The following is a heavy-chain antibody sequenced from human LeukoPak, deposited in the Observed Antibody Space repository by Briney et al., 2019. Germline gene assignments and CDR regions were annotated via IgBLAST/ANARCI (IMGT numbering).Heavy chain of an antibody. CDR3: AKAGGGLVSPFDY. CDR2: ISGSGGNT. D-gene: IGHD6-19*01. CDR1: GFTFNSYA. J-gene: IGHJ4*02. Sequence: HSGGSLRLSCAASGFTFNSYAMSWVRQAPGKGLEWVSGISGSGGNTYYADSVKGRFTISRDNSKNTLYLQMNSLRAEDTAVYYCAKAGGGLVSPFDYWGQGTLVTVSS. V-gene: IGHV3-23*01.